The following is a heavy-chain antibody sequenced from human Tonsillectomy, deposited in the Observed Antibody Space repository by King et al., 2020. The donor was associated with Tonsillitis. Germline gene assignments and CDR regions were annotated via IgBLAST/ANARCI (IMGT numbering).Heavy chain of an antibody. CDR1: GFAFSDYY. J-gene: IGHJ6*02. V-gene: IGHV3-11*01. CDR3: ARRTGNYYYYGLDV. CDR2: ISSGGSTM. Sequence: VQLVQSGGGLVKPGGSLRLSCAASGFAFSDYYMSWIRPAPGKGLEWVSSISSGGSTMSYAASVMGRFTISRDNAKKSLYLQMNKLRDEDTAIYYCARRTGNYYYYGLDVWGQGTTVTVSS.